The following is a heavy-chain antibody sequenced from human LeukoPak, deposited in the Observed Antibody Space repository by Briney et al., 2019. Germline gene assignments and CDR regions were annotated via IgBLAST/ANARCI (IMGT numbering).Heavy chain of an antibody. CDR3: ARGEVMITFGGVIASYYFDY. D-gene: IGHD3-16*02. V-gene: IGHV4-34*01. CDR2: INHSGST. J-gene: IGHJ4*02. Sequence: SETLSLTCAVYGGSFSGYYWSWIRQPPGKGLEWIGEINHSGSTNYNPSLKSRVTISVDTSKNQFSLKLSSVTAADTAVYYCARGEVMITFGGVIASYYFDYWGQGTLVTVSS. CDR1: GGSFSGYY.